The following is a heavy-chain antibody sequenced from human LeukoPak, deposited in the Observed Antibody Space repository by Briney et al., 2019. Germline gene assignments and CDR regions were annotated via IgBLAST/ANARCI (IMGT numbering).Heavy chain of an antibody. Sequence: GGSLRLSCAASGFTVSSNYMSWVRQAPGKGLEWVSSISSGSGYIYYADSVKGRFTISRGNSKNTLYLQMNSLRAEDTAVYYCAKDAGPLGYCSGGSCYPVDYWGQGTLVTASS. CDR2: ISSGSGYI. CDR1: GFTVSSNY. D-gene: IGHD2-15*01. J-gene: IGHJ4*02. V-gene: IGHV3-21*01. CDR3: AKDAGPLGYCSGGSCYPVDY.